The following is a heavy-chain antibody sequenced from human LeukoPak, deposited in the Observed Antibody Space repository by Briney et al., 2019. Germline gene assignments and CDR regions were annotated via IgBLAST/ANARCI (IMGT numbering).Heavy chain of an antibody. V-gene: IGHV4-4*07. CDR2: IYTSGST. CDR3: ASTSPYYCSSTSCYLYYYMDV. Sequence: PSETLSLTRTVSGGSISSYYWSWIRQPAGKGLEWIGRIYTSGSTNYNPSLKSRVTMSVDTSKNQFSLKLSSVTAADTAVYYCASTSPYYCSSTSCYLYYYMDVWGKGTTVTISS. CDR1: GGSISSYY. J-gene: IGHJ6*03. D-gene: IGHD2-2*01.